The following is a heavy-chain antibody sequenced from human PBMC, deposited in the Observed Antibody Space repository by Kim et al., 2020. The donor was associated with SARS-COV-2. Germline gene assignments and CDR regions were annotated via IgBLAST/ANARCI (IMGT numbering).Heavy chain of an antibody. D-gene: IGHD3-16*02. J-gene: IGHJ4*02. Sequence: ASVKVSCKVSGYTLTELSMHWVRQAPGKGLEWMGGFDPEDGETIYAQKFQGRVTMTEDTSTDTAYMELSSLRSEDTAVYYCATDLSFGGVIGTFDYWGQGTLVTVSS. CDR3: ATDLSFGGVIGTFDY. CDR2: FDPEDGET. V-gene: IGHV1-24*01. CDR1: GYTLTELS.